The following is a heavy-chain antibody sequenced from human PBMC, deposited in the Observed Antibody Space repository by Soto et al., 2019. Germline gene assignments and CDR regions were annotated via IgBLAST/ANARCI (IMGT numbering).Heavy chain of an antibody. J-gene: IGHJ4*02. V-gene: IGHV4-39*01. D-gene: IGHD3-3*01. CDR1: GGSISSSSYY. Sequence: SETLSLTCTVSGGSISSSSYYWGWIRQPPGKGLEWIGIIYYSGSTYYNPSLKSRVTISVDTSKNQFSLKLSSVTAADTAVYYCARHPLYDFWSGPADPSYFDYWGQGTLVTVSS. CDR3: ARHPLYDFWSGPADPSYFDY. CDR2: IYYSGST.